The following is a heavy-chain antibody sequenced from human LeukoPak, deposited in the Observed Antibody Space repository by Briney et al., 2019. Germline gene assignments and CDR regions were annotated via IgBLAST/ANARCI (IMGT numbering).Heavy chain of an antibody. CDR3: ARALLDYSKGYYYYYYMDV. J-gene: IGHJ6*03. D-gene: IGHD4-11*01. Sequence: SQTLSLTCTVSLGSITSGGYYWSWIRQHPGKGLEWIGYIYYSGSTYYNPSLKSRVTISVDTSKNQFSLKLSSVTAADSAVYYCARALLDYSKGYYYYYYMDVWGKGTTVTVSS. V-gene: IGHV4-31*03. CDR2: IYYSGST. CDR1: LGSITSGGYY.